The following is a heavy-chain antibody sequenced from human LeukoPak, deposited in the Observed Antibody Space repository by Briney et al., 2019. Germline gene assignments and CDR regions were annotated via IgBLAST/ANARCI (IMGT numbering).Heavy chain of an antibody. Sequence: ASVKVSCKASGYTFTGYYMHWVRQAPGQGLEWMGWINPNSGGTNYAQKFQGRVTMARDTSISTVYMELSRLRSDDTAVYYCAREGIVATPDFYYYYGMDVWGQGTTVTVSS. V-gene: IGHV1-2*02. CDR3: AREGIVATPDFYYYYGMDV. D-gene: IGHD5-12*01. CDR1: GYTFTGYY. J-gene: IGHJ6*02. CDR2: INPNSGGT.